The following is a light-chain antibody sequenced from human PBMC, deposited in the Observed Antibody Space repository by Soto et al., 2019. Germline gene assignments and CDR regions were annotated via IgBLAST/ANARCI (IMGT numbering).Light chain of an antibody. CDR1: QSVSSSY. CDR3: QQYGSSPRT. Sequence: IGLKQSPGAVSLTKGERATLSCRASQSVSSSYLAWYQQKPGQAPRLLIYGASSRATGIPDRFSGSGSGTDFTLTISRLEPEDFAVYYCQQYGSSPRTFGQGTKVDIK. V-gene: IGKV3-20*01. J-gene: IGKJ1*01. CDR2: GAS.